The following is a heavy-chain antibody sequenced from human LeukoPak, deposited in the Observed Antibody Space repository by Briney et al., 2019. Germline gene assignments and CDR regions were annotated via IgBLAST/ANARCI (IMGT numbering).Heavy chain of an antibody. D-gene: IGHD3-16*01. CDR1: GFTLSSYW. CDR2: IKEDGSEK. J-gene: IGHJ5*02. Sequence: PGGSLRLSCAASGFTLSSYWMSWVRQAPGKGLEWVANIKEDGSEKYYVDSVKGRFTISRDNAKNSLYLHMNSLRSEDTAVYYCARDGGDRNWFDPWGQGTLVTVSS. CDR3: ARDGGDRNWFDP. V-gene: IGHV3-7*03.